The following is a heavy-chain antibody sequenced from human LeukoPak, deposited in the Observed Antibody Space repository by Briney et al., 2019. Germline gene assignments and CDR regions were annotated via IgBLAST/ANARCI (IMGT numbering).Heavy chain of an antibody. CDR2: VFHTGST. Sequence: SETLSLTCTVSGGSIDTYYWNWIRQPPGKGLEWIGYVFHTGSTNYNPSLKSRVSISVDTSKNHIALKLTSVTAADTAVYFCARRVGFYGSGSLNYFDPWGQGILVSVS. V-gene: IGHV4-59*08. D-gene: IGHD3-10*01. J-gene: IGHJ5*01. CDR1: GGSIDTYY. CDR3: ARRVGFYGSGSLNYFDP.